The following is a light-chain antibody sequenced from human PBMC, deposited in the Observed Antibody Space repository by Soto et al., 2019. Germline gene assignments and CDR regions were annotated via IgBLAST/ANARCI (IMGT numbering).Light chain of an antibody. CDR3: QQYYSTPYT. J-gene: IGKJ2*01. V-gene: IGKV4-1*01. Sequence: DIVMTQSPDSLAVSLGERATINCKSSQSVLYSSNNRNYLAWYQQRPGQPPKLLISWASTRESGVPEGFSGSGSATDFTLTVSSLQAEDVAVYYCQQYYSTPYTFGQGTKLEIK. CDR1: QSVLYSSNNRNY. CDR2: WAS.